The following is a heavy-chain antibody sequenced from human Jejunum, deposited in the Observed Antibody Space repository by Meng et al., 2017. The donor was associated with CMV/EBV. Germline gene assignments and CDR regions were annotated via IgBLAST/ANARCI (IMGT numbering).Heavy chain of an antibody. CDR1: TFSNTG. D-gene: IGHD2-21*02. CDR2: IWHDGSKT. V-gene: IGHV3-33*03. J-gene: IGHJ4*02. CDR3: VKDGPSDFFESGGDRFDH. Sequence: TFSNTGMHWVRPAPGKGLEWVAVIWHDGSKTSYADSVSGRFTVSRDNTRNRLFLQMDSLRPEDTAVYFCVKDGPSDFFESGGDRFDHWGQGILVTVSS.